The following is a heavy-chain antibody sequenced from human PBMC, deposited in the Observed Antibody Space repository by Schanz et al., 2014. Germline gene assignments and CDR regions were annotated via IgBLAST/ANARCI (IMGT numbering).Heavy chain of an antibody. CDR3: ARLDSSSWYPRY. CDR2: IISILGIA. J-gene: IGHJ4*02. D-gene: IGHD6-13*01. CDR1: GGTFSSFG. Sequence: VQLEQSGAEVKKPGSSVKVSCKASGGTFSSFGINWVRQAPGQGLEWMGRIISILGIANYAQKFQGRVTITADKSTFTAYMDVSSLRAEDTAVYYCARLDSSSWYPRYWGQGTLVTVSS. V-gene: IGHV1-69*02.